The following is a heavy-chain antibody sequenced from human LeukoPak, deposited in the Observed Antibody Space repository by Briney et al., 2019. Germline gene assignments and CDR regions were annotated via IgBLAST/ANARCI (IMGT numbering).Heavy chain of an antibody. Sequence: SETLSLTCAVSGYSISSGYFWAWVRQPPGKGLEWIGSIYHSGSTYYNPSLKSRVTISVDTSKNQFSLKLSSVTAADTAVYYCARRLLGLGDGYKFAYFDYWGQGTLVTVSS. CDR3: ARRLLGLGDGYKFAYFDY. D-gene: IGHD5-24*01. CDR1: GYSISSGYF. J-gene: IGHJ4*02. V-gene: IGHV4-38-2*01. CDR2: IYHSGST.